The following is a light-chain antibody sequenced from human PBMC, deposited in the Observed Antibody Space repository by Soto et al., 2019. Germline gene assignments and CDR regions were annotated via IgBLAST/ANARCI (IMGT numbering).Light chain of an antibody. J-gene: IGKJ1*01. CDR1: QGISSY. CDR2: AAS. CDR3: QQYYSYPRT. V-gene: IGKV1-8*01. Sequence: AIRMTQSPSSLSACTGDRVTITCRASQGISSYLAWYQQKPGKAPKLLIYAASTLQSGVPSRFSGSGSGTDFTLTISILQSEDFATYYCQQYYSYPRTFGQGIKVEIK.